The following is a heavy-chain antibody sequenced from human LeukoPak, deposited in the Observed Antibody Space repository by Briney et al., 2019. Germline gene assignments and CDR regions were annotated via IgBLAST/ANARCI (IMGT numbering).Heavy chain of an antibody. D-gene: IGHD1-14*01. Sequence: GGSLRLSCAASGFTFSSYAMSWVRQTPGEGLVWVARIDGDESGTIYADSVKGRFTISRDTAKNTLYLQMSRLRAEDTAVYFCARGGDYSGTAFDIWGQGTMVTVSS. V-gene: IGHV3-74*01. CDR1: GFTFSSYA. CDR3: ARGGDYSGTAFDI. J-gene: IGHJ3*02. CDR2: IDGDESGT.